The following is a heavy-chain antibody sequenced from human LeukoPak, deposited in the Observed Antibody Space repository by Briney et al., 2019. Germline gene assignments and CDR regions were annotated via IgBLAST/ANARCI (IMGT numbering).Heavy chain of an antibody. D-gene: IGHD6-6*01. CDR3: ARVVVSTSSLPLGY. J-gene: IGHJ4*02. Sequence: ASVKVSCKASGYTFTGNSLHWVRQAPGQGLEWMGWINPNSGGTKYAQKFQGRVTMTRDTSICTAYMELSSLRSDDTAVYYCARVVVSTSSLPLGYWGQGTLVTVSS. CDR2: INPNSGGT. CDR1: GYTFTGNS. V-gene: IGHV1-2*02.